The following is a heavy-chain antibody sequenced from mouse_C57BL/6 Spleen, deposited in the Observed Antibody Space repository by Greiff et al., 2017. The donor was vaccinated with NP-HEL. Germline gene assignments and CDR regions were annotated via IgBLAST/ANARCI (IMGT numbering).Heavy chain of an antibody. Sequence: QVQLQQSGAELVKPGASVKLSCKASGYTFTSYWMQWVKQRPGRGLEWIGEIDPSDSYTNYNQKFKGKATLTVDTSSSTAYMQLSSLTSEDSAVYYCARLGSSGYSEGFAYWGQGTLVTVSA. CDR2: IDPSDSYT. D-gene: IGHD3-2*02. V-gene: IGHV1-50*01. CDR3: ARLGSSGYSEGFAY. CDR1: GYTFTSYW. J-gene: IGHJ3*01.